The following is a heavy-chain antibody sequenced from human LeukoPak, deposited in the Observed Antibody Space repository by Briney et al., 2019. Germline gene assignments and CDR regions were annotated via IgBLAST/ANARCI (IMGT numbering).Heavy chain of an antibody. J-gene: IGHJ4*02. CDR1: GFTFSSSD. V-gene: IGHV3-13*01. Sequence: GGSLRLSCAASGFTFSSSDMHWVRQPTGKGLEWVSAIGTIGDTYYPGSVKGRFTISRDNSKNTLYLQMNSLRAEDTAAYYCAKAGSIRFDYWGQGTLVTVSS. CDR2: IGTIGDT. D-gene: IGHD1-26*01. CDR3: AKAGSIRFDY.